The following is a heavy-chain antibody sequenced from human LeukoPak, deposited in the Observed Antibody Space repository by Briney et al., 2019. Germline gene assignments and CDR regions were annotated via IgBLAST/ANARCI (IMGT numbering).Heavy chain of an antibody. CDR3: AKTPDIVVVTAITGSFDY. CDR2: ISGSGGST. Sequence: GSLRLPCAASGFTFSSYAMSCVRQAPGKGLEWVSAISGSGGSTYYADSVKGRFTISRDNSKNTLYLQMNSLRAEDTAVYYCAKTPDIVVVTAITGSFDYWGQGTLVTVSS. CDR1: GFTFSSYA. V-gene: IGHV3-23*01. D-gene: IGHD2-21*02. J-gene: IGHJ4*02.